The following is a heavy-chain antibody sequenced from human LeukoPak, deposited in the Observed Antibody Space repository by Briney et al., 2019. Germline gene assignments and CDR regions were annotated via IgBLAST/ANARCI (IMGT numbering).Heavy chain of an antibody. V-gene: IGHV3-11*05. CDR2: ISGSGSST. CDR3: ARDWRSGSSYLY. CDR1: GFTFSDYY. J-gene: IGHJ4*02. Sequence: PGGSLRLSCAASGFTFSDYYMSWIRQAPGKGLEWVSYISGSGSSTNYAESAKGRFTISRDNAKNSLYLRMNSLRAEDTAVYYCARDWRSGSSYLYWGQGTLVTVSS. D-gene: IGHD3-10*01.